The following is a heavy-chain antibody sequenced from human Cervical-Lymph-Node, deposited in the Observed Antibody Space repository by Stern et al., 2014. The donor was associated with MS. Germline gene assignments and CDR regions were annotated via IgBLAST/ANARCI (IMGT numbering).Heavy chain of an antibody. CDR2: IRVYNGHT. V-gene: IGHV1-18*01. Sequence: VQLVESGAEVKKPGASVKVSCKISGYSFSNYGISWVRMPPGQGLEWMGWIRVYNGHTHYAQKFQGRVTMTTDTSTSTAYMELRSLRSDDTAVYYCARVGTYFYDTTRNDYWGQGTLVIVSS. CDR3: ARVGTYFYDTTRNDY. J-gene: IGHJ4*02. D-gene: IGHD3-22*01. CDR1: GYSFSNYG.